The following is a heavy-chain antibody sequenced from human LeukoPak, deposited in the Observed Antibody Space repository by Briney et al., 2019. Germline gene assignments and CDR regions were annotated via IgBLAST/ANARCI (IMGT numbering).Heavy chain of an antibody. CDR3: AKDPRNSIAVAYFDY. Sequence: GGSLRLSCAASGFTVSSNYMSWVRQAPGKGLEWVSAISGSGGSTYYADSVKGRFTISRDNSKNTLYLQMNSLRAEDTAVYYCAKDPRNSIAVAYFDYWGQGTLVTVSS. CDR2: ISGSGGST. CDR1: GFTVSSNY. J-gene: IGHJ4*02. D-gene: IGHD6-19*01. V-gene: IGHV3-23*01.